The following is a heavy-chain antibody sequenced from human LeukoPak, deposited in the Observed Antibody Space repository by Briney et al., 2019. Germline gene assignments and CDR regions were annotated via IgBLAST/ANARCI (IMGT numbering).Heavy chain of an antibody. Sequence: KPSETLSLTCTVSGGSISSYYWSWIRQPAGKGLEWVGRIYSSGSTNYNPSLKSRVTMSVDTSNNQFSLKLSSVTAADTAVYYCARGPQDSSGVYPPGYFHHWGQGTLVTVSS. V-gene: IGHV4-4*07. CDR2: IYSSGST. J-gene: IGHJ1*01. CDR1: GGSISSYY. CDR3: ARGPQDSSGVYPPGYFHH. D-gene: IGHD6-19*01.